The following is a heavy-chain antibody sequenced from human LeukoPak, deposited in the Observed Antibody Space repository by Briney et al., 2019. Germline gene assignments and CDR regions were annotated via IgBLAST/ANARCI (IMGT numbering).Heavy chain of an antibody. D-gene: IGHD3-9*01. CDR3: ARGGSPLTDYRWGQKKHDY. V-gene: IGHV4-34*01. Sequence: PSETLSLTCAVYGGSFSGYYWSWIRQPPGKGLEWIGEINHSGSTNYNPSLKSRVTISVDTSKNQFSLKLSSVTAADTAVYYCARGGSPLTDYRWGQKKHDYWGQGTLVTVSS. CDR2: INHSGST. CDR1: GGSFSGYY. J-gene: IGHJ4*02.